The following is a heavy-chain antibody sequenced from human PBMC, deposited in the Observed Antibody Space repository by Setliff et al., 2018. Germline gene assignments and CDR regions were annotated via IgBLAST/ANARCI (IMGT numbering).Heavy chain of an antibody. CDR2: ISASGDTT. D-gene: IGHD1-26*01. V-gene: IGHV3-23*01. Sequence: GASVKVSCAASGYTSSSYAMTWVRQAPGKGLEWVSIISASGDTTYYADSVKGRFTISRDNSKNTLYLQMNSLRAEDTAVYYCCSGSYLFVYWGQGSLVTVSS. CDR1: GYTSSSYA. CDR3: CSGSYLFVY. J-gene: IGHJ4*02.